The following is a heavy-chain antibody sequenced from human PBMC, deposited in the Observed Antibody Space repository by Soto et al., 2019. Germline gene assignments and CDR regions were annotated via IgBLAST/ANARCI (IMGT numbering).Heavy chain of an antibody. J-gene: IGHJ5*01. D-gene: IGHD3-22*01. CDR3: ARHSSYYYDSSAYYDS. Sequence: QVHLQESGPGLVQSSGTLSLTCGVSGAPISTGNWWTWVRQPPGKGLEWIGEIYHGGNTNYRPSLNSRVTISVDKDKNQFSLRLSSVTAADTAVYYCARHSSYYYDSSAYYDSWGQGALVTVSS. CDR1: GAPISTGNW. V-gene: IGHV4-4*02. CDR2: IYHGGNT.